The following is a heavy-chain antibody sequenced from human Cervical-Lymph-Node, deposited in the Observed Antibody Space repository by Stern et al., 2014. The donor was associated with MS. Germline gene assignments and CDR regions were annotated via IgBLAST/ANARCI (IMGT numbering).Heavy chain of an antibody. CDR1: GFTFSTSW. D-gene: IGHD1-7*01. CDR3: TNWNYLA. J-gene: IGHJ5*02. CDR2: INSDGNIT. V-gene: IGHV3-74*01. Sequence: EVQLVESGGGLVQPGGSLRLSCEASGFTFSTSWMQWVRQAPGKGLVWVSRINSDGNITNYADSVKGRFTISRDNTLNTLYLQMNSLRVDDTAVYYCTNWNYLAWGQGTLVTVSS.